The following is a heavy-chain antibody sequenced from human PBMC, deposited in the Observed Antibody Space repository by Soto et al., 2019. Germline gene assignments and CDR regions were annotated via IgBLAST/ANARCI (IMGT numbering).Heavy chain of an antibody. D-gene: IGHD2-2*01. CDR3: ARSGVVVVPAAMPTPIDY. Sequence: SETLSLTCAVYGGSFSGYYWSWIRQPPGKGLEWIGEINHSGSTNYNPSLKSRVTISVDTSKNQFSLKLSSVTAADTAVYYCARSGVVVVPAAMPTPIDYWGQGTLVTVSS. CDR1: GGSFSGYY. V-gene: IGHV4-34*01. J-gene: IGHJ4*02. CDR2: INHSGST.